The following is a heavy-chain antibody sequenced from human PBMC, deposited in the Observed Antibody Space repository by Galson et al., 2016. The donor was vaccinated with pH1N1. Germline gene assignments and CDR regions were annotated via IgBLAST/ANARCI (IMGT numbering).Heavy chain of an antibody. CDR2: ITTSGDSL. CDR1: GFTFSGFE. CDR3: ARDYYYYYGMDV. Sequence: SLRLSCAASGFTFSGFEMNWVRQAQGKGLEWISYITTSGDSLYYADSVKGRFTISRDNAKNSLYLQMNSLRVEDTAVYYCARDYYYYYGMDVWGQGTTVTVSS. J-gene: IGHJ6*02. V-gene: IGHV3-48*03.